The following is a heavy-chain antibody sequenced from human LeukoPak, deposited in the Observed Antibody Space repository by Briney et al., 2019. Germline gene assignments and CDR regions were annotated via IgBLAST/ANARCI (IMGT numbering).Heavy chain of an antibody. J-gene: IGHJ4*02. CDR3: ARPFDY. V-gene: IGHV3-30*02. CDR2: IRYDGSNK. Sequence: GGSLRLSCAASGFTLSSYAMSWVRQAPGKGLEWVAFIRYDGSNKYYADSVKGRFTISRDNSKNTLYLQMNSLRAEDTAVYYCARPFDYWGQGTLVTVSS. CDR1: GFTLSSYA.